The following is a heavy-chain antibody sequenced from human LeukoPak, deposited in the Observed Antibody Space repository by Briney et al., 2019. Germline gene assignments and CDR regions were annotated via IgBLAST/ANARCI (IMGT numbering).Heavy chain of an antibody. CDR2: ISAYNGNT. D-gene: IGHD3-3*01. V-gene: IGHV1-18*01. CDR1: GYTFTSYG. J-gene: IGHJ4*02. Sequence: GASVKVSCKASGYTFTSYGISWVRQAPGQGLEWMGWISAYNGNTNYAQKLQGRVTMTTDTSTSTAYMGLRSLRSDDTAVYYCARDSVRGITIFGVVSADYWGQGTLVTVSS. CDR3: ARDSVRGITIFGVVSADY.